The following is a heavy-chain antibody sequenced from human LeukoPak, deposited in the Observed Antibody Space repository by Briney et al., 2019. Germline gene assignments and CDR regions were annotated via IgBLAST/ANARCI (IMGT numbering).Heavy chain of an antibody. V-gene: IGHV1-2*06. CDR1: GYTFTGYY. Sequence: ASVKVSCEASGYTFTGYYMHWVRQAPGQGLEWMGRINPNSGGTNYAQKFQGRVTMTRDTSISTAYMELSRLRSDDTAVYYCARLGYCTNGVCYGYDYWGQGTLVTVSS. D-gene: IGHD2-8*01. CDR3: ARLGYCTNGVCYGYDY. CDR2: INPNSGGT. J-gene: IGHJ4*02.